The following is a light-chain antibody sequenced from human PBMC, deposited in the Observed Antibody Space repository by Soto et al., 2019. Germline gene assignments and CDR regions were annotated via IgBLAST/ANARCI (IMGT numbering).Light chain of an antibody. Sequence: QSALTQPASVSGSPGQSITISCTGTGSDVGDYNYVSWYQQHPGKAPKLMIFEVSNRPSGVSNRFSGSKSGNTASLTISGLQAEDEADYYCTSYTTSSSTYVFGTGTKLTVL. CDR3: TSYTTSSSTYV. J-gene: IGLJ1*01. CDR1: GSDVGDYNY. V-gene: IGLV2-14*01. CDR2: EVS.